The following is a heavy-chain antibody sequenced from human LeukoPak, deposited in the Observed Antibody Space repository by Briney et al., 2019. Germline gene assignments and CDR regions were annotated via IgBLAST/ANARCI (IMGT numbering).Heavy chain of an antibody. J-gene: IGHJ5*02. CDR2: MNPNSGNT. Sequence: ASVKVSCKASGYTFTSYDINWVRQATGQGLEWMGWMNPNSGNTGYAQKLQGRVTMTRNTSISTAYMELSSLRSEDTAVYYCARGIWFGELLYLNWFDPWGQGTLVTVSS. D-gene: IGHD3-10*01. V-gene: IGHV1-8*01. CDR1: GYTFTSYD. CDR3: ARGIWFGELLYLNWFDP.